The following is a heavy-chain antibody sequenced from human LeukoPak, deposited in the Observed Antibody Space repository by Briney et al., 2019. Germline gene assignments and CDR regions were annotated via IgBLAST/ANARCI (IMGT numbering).Heavy chain of an antibody. D-gene: IGHD3-10*01. CDR1: GFTFSSYG. CDR3: AKVAKYYYGSETYYFFEH. J-gene: IGHJ4*02. CDR2: INQDGTEK. V-gene: IGHV3-7*01. Sequence: GGSLRLSCAASGFTFSSYGMSWVRQAPGKGLEWVANINQDGTEKYYVDSVKGRFTISRDNAKNSLYLQMNSLRVEDTAVYYCAKVAKYYYGSETYYFFEHWGQGTPVTASS.